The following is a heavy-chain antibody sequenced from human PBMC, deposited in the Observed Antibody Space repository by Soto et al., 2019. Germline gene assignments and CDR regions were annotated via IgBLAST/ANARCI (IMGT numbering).Heavy chain of an antibody. D-gene: IGHD4-17*01. Sequence: SSETLSLTCAVYGGSSSGYYWSWIRQPPGKGLEWIGEINHSGSTNYNPSLKSRVTISVDTSKNQFSLKLSSVTAADTAVYYCARGVYGGYYFDYWGQGTLVTAPQ. CDR2: INHSGST. V-gene: IGHV4-34*01. J-gene: IGHJ4*02. CDR3: ARGVYGGYYFDY. CDR1: GGSSSGYY.